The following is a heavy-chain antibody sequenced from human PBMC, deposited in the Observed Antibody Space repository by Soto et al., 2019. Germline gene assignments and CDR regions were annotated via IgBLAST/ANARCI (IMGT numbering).Heavy chain of an antibody. Sequence: EVQLLESGGGLVKPGGSLRLSCAASGFTFRSFTMNWVRQAPGKGLEWVSTISSNSAYIYYTDALRGRFTISRDDAKNSLHLQMNSLRAEYTALYYCTRDASRDSSARGWFDPWGPGTLVSVSS. D-gene: IGHD6-13*01. V-gene: IGHV3-21*02. CDR2: ISSNSAYI. CDR1: GFTFRSFT. CDR3: TRDASRDSSARGWFDP. J-gene: IGHJ5*02.